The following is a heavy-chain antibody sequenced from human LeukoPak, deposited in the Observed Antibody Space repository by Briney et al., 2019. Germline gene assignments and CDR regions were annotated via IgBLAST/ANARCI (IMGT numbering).Heavy chain of an antibody. D-gene: IGHD3-10*01. J-gene: IGHJ6*04. Sequence: SVKVSCKASGGTFSSYAISWVRQAPGQGLEWMGGIIPIFGTANYAQKFQGRVTMTEDTSTDTAYMELSSLRSEDTAVYYCATGLWFGKYLDVWGKGTTVTISS. CDR3: ATGLWFGKYLDV. CDR1: GGTFSSYA. V-gene: IGHV1-69*06. CDR2: IIPIFGTA.